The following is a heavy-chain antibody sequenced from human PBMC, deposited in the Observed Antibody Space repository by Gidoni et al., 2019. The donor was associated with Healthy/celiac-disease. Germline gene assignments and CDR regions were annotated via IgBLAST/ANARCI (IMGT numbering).Heavy chain of an antibody. D-gene: IGHD6-19*01. CDR1: GFPFSDYY. CDR2: ISSSSSYT. V-gene: IGHV3-11*06. J-gene: IGHJ4*02. Sequence: QVQLVESGGGLVTPGGSMRLSCADSGFPFSDYYMSWIRQAPGKGLEWVSYISSSSSYTNYADSVKGRFTISRDNAKNSLYLQMNSLRAEDTAVYYCARDGEGIAVAVDYWGQGTLVTVSS. CDR3: ARDGEGIAVAVDY.